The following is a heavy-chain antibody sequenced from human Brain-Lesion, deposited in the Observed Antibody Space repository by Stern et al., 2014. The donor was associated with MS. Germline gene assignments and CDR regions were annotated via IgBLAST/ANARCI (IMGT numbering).Heavy chain of an antibody. D-gene: IGHD3-3*01. CDR2: INPNTGGT. V-gene: IGHV1-2*02. CDR3: ARDQRGITIFGVVTDYYYLGMDV. CDR1: GYIFTGYY. Sequence: QMQLVQSGAEVKKPGASVKVSCKTSGYIFTGYYIHWVRQAPGQGLEWMAWINPNTGGTKYAQKFQGRVTMSRDTSRGGGGVELSSLTSDDTAVYYCARDQRGITIFGVVTDYYYLGMDVWGQGTTVTVSS. J-gene: IGHJ6*02.